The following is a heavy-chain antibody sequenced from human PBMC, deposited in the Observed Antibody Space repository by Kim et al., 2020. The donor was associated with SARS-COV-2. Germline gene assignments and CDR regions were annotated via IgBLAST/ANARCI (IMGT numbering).Heavy chain of an antibody. V-gene: IGHV3-53*04. CDR2: IYSGGGT. CDR1: GFTVSGKY. CDR3: AATMRATVQYYYYYYGMDV. Sequence: GGSLRLSCAASGFTVSGKYMTWVRQAPGKGLEWVSVIYSGGGTYYADSVKGRFTISRHSSNNTLYLQMNSLRAEDTAMYYCAATMRATVQYYYYYYGMDVWGQGTTVAVSS. J-gene: IGHJ6*02. D-gene: IGHD1-26*01.